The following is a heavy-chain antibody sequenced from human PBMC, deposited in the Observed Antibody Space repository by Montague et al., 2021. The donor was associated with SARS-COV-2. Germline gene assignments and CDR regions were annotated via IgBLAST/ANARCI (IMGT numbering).Heavy chain of an antibody. V-gene: IGHV4-59*13. D-gene: IGHD2-21*01. Sequence: SETRSLTCSVSGGSINNYYWGWVRQSPGKGLEWIGYIYYSGSVTTSYNPSLKSRVSISVDTSENQFSLKLTSVTAADTAVYYCARRGGGEVFARFMYWYFDVWNRGSLVTGSS. CDR3: ARRGGGEVFARFMYWYFDV. CDR2: IYYSGSVTT. J-gene: IGHJ2*01. CDR1: GGSINNYY.